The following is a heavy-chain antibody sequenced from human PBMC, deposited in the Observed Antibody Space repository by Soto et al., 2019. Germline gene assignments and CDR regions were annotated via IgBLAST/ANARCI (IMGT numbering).Heavy chain of an antibody. D-gene: IGHD3-10*01. Sequence: QVHLVQSGAEVKKPGASVKVSCKASGYTFTNYDINWVRQAPGQGLEWMGWISTYTGNTNYAQKLQGRVTMTTDTATSTADMELRSLRSDDTAVYYCARGYYSGSGRPTPGGMDVWGQGTTVTVSS. J-gene: IGHJ6*02. CDR3: ARGYYSGSGRPTPGGMDV. V-gene: IGHV1-18*01. CDR2: ISTYTGNT. CDR1: GYTFTNYD.